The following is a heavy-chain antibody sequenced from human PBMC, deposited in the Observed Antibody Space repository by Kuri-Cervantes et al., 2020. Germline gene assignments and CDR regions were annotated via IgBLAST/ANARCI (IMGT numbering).Heavy chain of an antibody. V-gene: IGHV5-51*01. CDR3: ARSRYGSYNAAFDI. J-gene: IGHJ3*02. Sequence: GGSLRLSCKDSGYNFTTYWIGWVRQMPGKGLEWIGIIYPGDSDTRYSPSFQGQVTISADKSISTAYLQWSSLKASDTAMYYCARSRYGSYNAAFDIWGQGTMVTVSS. CDR1: GYNFTTYW. D-gene: IGHD3-10*01. CDR2: IYPGDSDT.